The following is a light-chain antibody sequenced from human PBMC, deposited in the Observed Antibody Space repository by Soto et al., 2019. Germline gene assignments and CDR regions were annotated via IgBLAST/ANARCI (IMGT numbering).Light chain of an antibody. J-gene: IGKJ2*01. CDR3: QQSYKTPYT. CDR2: AAT. Sequence: DIQMTQSPSSLSASVGDRVTITCRASQSISGYLNWYQQKSGKAPKLLIFAATTLQSGVPSRFSGSGSGTDFTLTISSLPPEDFATYSCQQSYKTPYTFGQGTKLEI. V-gene: IGKV1-39*01. CDR1: QSISGY.